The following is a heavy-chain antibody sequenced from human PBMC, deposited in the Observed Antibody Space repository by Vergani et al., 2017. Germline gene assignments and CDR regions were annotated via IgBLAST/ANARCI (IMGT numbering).Heavy chain of an antibody. CDR3: AKDHYDFWSDYPNLSPFDL. CDR2: ISWNSGSI. J-gene: IGHJ2*01. CDR1: GFTFDDYA. Sequence: EVQLVESGGGLVQPGRSLRLSCAASGFTFDDYAMHWVRQAPGKGLEWVSGISWNSGSIGYADSVKGRFTISSDNAKNSLYLQMNSLRAEDTALYYCAKDHYDFWSDYPNLSPFDLWGRGTLVTVSS. V-gene: IGHV3-9*01. D-gene: IGHD3-3*01.